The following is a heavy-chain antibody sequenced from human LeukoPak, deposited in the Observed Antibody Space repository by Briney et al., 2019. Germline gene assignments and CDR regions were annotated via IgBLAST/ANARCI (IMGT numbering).Heavy chain of an antibody. CDR1: GFIFSAYA. J-gene: IGHJ4*02. CDR2: ISSDGSNE. Sequence: GRSLRLSCAASGFIFSAYAMHWVRQAPGKGLEWVAVISSDGSNEYYADSVKGRFTISRDNSKNTLYLQMNSPRPEDTAVYYCARDPGNYYDSSGFYYGWGQGTLVTVSS. CDR3: ARDPGNYYDSSGFYYG. V-gene: IGHV3-30*01. D-gene: IGHD3-22*01.